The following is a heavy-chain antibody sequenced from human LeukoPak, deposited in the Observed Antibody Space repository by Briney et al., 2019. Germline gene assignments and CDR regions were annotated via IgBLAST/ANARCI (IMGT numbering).Heavy chain of an antibody. Sequence: ASVTVSCKASGYTFTSYDINWVRQATGQGLEWMGWMNPNSGNTGYAQKFQGRVTMTRNTSISTAYMELSSLRSEDTAVYYCARGCSTSCRYNWFDPWGQGTLVTVSS. CDR3: ARGCSTSCRYNWFDP. CDR1: GYTFTSYD. J-gene: IGHJ5*02. D-gene: IGHD2-2*01. CDR2: MNPNSGNT. V-gene: IGHV1-8*01.